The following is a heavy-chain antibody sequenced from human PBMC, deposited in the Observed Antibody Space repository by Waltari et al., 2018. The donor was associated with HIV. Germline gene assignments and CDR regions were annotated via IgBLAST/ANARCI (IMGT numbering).Heavy chain of an antibody. CDR2: IKEDGSEK. J-gene: IGHJ3*01. CDR1: GSTLSSDW. V-gene: IGHV3-7*01. Sequence: EVQLVESGGGLVQPGGSLRLSCEATGSTLSSDWMTWVRQAPGKGVGWVANIKEDGSEKWYVDSVKGRFTISRDNAKNSVYLQMNSLRAEDTAVYYCARSRSDAFDLWGQGTMVTVSS. CDR3: ARSRSDAFDL.